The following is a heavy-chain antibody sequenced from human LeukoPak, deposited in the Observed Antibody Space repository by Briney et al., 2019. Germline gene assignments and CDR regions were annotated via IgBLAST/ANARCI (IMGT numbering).Heavy chain of an antibody. CDR3: ARGVHGDYTAPAESFDY. J-gene: IGHJ4*02. CDR2: SSGSGTII. CDR1: ESTSSTYK. D-gene: IGHD4-17*01. V-gene: IGHV3-11*01. Sequence: PGGSLRLSWEAPESTSSTYKIGWCRQAPGKGLEWVSYSSGSGTIIYHTDSVKGRFSISRDNAKNSLYLQMNSLRTEDTAVYYCARGVHGDYTAPAESFDYWGQGTLVTVAS.